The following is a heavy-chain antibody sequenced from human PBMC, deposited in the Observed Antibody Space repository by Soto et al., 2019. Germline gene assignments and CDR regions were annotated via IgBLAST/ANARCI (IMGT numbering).Heavy chain of an antibody. CDR1: GFTFTNAW. V-gene: IGHV3-15*07. D-gene: IGHD3-3*01. CDR2: IKSKADGGTT. J-gene: IGHJ4*02. CDR3: TTLNYDFWGGYLFYFDY. Sequence: GGSLRLSCAASGFTFTNAWMNWVRQAPGKGLEWVGRIKSKADGGTTDYPASVKGRFTISRDDSKNSLYLQMNSLKTEDTAVYYCTTLNYDFWGGYLFYFDYWGQGTLVTVSS.